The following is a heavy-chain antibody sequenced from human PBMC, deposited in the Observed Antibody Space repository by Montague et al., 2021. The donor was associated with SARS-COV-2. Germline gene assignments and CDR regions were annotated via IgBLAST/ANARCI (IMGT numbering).Heavy chain of an antibody. CDR3: ARLLPDGTVVATDIPFDS. Sequence: SETLSLTCNVSGASISRSDYYWAWIRQPPGKGLELIGSIHYIGNMYYNPSLESRVTISVDTSENQFPLKLRSVIAADTAVHYCARLLPDGTVVATDIPFDSWGQGTLVTVSS. D-gene: IGHD2-21*02. CDR2: IHYIGNM. V-gene: IGHV4-39*01. CDR1: GASISRSDYY. J-gene: IGHJ4*02.